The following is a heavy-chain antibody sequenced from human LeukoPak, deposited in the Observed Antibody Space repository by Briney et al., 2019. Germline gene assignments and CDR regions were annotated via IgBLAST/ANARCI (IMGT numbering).Heavy chain of an antibody. CDR1: GGSISSYY. J-gene: IGHJ4*02. D-gene: IGHD1-26*01. CDR2: IYSSGST. CDR3: ARDAYSGSYYFDY. Sequence: PSETLSLTCTVSGGSISSYYWSWIRQPAGKGLEWIGRIYSSGSTNHNPSLKSRVTMSVDTSKNQFSLKLSSVTAADTAVHYCARDAYSGSYYFDYWGQGTLVTVSS. V-gene: IGHV4-4*07.